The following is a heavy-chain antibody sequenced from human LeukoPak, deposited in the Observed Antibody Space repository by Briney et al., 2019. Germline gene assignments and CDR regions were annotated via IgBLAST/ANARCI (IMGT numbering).Heavy chain of an antibody. CDR3: ARGSHYDILTGYYAGAQYDY. Sequence: PGGSLRLSCAASGFTFSSYWMSWVRQAPGKGLEWVANIKQDGSEKYYVDSVKGRFTISRDNSKNTLYLQMNSLGAEDTAVYYCARGSHYDILTGYYAGAQYDYWGQGTLATVSS. CDR1: GFTFSSYW. J-gene: IGHJ4*02. V-gene: IGHV3-7*01. D-gene: IGHD3-9*01. CDR2: IKQDGSEK.